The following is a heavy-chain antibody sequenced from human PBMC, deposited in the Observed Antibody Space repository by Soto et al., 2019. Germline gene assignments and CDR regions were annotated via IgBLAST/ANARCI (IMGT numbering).Heavy chain of an antibody. J-gene: IGHJ5*02. CDR1: GGSMDGYY. V-gene: IGHV4-4*07. Sequence: PSETLSLTCTVSGGSMDGYYWTWIRQSADKGLEWIGRMFIIGSHKYNPALKSRVSMSVDTSKNQFSLTLTSVTAADTAVYFCARACAGLVTPSWFDPRSEGRLVTVSS. CDR3: ARACAGLVTPSWFDP. CDR2: MFIIGSH. D-gene: IGHD2-21*02.